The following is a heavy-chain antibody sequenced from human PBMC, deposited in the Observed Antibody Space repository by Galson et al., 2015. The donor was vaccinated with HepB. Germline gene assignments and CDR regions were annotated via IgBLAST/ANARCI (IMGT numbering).Heavy chain of an antibody. CDR2: ITSSSSTI. J-gene: IGHJ6*02. CDR3: ARRLPDLYNYSLDV. D-gene: IGHD2-15*01. V-gene: IGHV3-48*02. Sequence: SLRLSCAASGFSFHTYTMNWVRQAPGVGLQWISYITSSSSTIYYADSVKGRFTVSRDNAKNSLYLQMNSLRDNDTAVYYCARRLPDLYNYSLDVWGQGTTVTVSS. CDR1: GFSFHTYT.